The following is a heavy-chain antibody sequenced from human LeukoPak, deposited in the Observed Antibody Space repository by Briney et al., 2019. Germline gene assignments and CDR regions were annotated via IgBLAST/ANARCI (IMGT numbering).Heavy chain of an antibody. CDR3: ARHTRGSYYNSDWFDP. J-gene: IGHJ5*02. V-gene: IGHV4-39*01. CDR1: GGSISSSSYY. Sequence: SETLSLTCTVSGGSISSSSYYWGWIRQPPGKGLERIGSIYYSGSTYYNPSLKSRVTISVDTSKNQFSLKLSSVTAADTAVYYCARHTRGSYYNSDWFDPWGQGTLVTVSS. CDR2: IYYSGST. D-gene: IGHD1-26*01.